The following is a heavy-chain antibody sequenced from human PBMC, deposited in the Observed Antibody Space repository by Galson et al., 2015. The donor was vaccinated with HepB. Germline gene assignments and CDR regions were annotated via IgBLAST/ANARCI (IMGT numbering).Heavy chain of an antibody. V-gene: IGHV3-30*04. CDR2: ISYDGSNK. Sequence: SLRLSCAASGFTFSSYAMHWVRQAPGKGLEWVAVISYDGSNKYYADSVKGRFTISRDNSKNTLYLQMNSLRAEDTAVYYCARGRYSYGYFDYWGQGTLATVSS. CDR1: GFTFSSYA. CDR3: ARGRYSYGYFDY. J-gene: IGHJ4*02. D-gene: IGHD5-18*01.